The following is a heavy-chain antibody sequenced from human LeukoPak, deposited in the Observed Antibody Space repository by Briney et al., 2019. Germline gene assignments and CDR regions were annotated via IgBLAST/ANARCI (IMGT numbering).Heavy chain of an antibody. J-gene: IGHJ4*02. CDR2: IYYSGST. CDR1: GGSFTGYY. V-gene: IGHV4-59*01. CDR3: ARGAMVRGVINYYFDY. D-gene: IGHD3-10*01. Sequence: SETLSLTCDVSGGSFTGYYWSWIRQPPGKGLEWIGYIYYSGSTNYNPSLKSRVTISVDTSKNQFSLKLSSVTAVDTAVYYCARGAMVRGVINYYFDYWGQGTLVTVSS.